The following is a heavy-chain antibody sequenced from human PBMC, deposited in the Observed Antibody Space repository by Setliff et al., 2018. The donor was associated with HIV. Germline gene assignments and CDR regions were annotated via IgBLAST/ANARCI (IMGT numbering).Heavy chain of an antibody. Sequence: PSETLSLTCSVSGGSISSYYWNWIRQPAGKGLEWIGRILSSGTTNYNPSLQSRITMSVDTSKNQFSLKLNSVTAADTAVYYCAREGWSDHYYYYMDVWDKGTTVTV. CDR2: ILSSGTT. V-gene: IGHV4-4*07. CDR3: AREGWSDHYYYYMDV. CDR1: GGSISSYY. J-gene: IGHJ6*03. D-gene: IGHD2-15*01.